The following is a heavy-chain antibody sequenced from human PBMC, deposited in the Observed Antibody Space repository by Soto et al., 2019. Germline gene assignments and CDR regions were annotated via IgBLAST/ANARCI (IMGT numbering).Heavy chain of an antibody. V-gene: IGHV4-39*07. CDR2: IYHSGST. CDR1: GGSISSSSYY. Sequence: SETLSLTCTVSGGSISSSSYYWGWIRQPPGKGLEWIGSIYHSGSTYYNPSLKSRVTISVDTSKNQFSLKLSSVTAADTAVYYCARWGLRGYYDILTGYPDYWGQGTLVTVSS. J-gene: IGHJ4*02. D-gene: IGHD3-9*01. CDR3: ARWGLRGYYDILTGYPDY.